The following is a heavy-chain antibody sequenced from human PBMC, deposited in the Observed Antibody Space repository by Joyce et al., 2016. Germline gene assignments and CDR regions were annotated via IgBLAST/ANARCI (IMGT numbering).Heavy chain of an antibody. J-gene: IGHJ4*02. CDR1: GYTFTDYY. CDR3: TREAY. CDR2: INLNTGGT. Sequence: QVQLVQSGAELKKPGASVKVSCKASGYTFTDYYIHWVRQAPGQGLELMGWINLNTGGTNYAQKFQGRVTLNGDTSISTAYMALTRLRSDDTAVYYCTREAYWGQGTLVTVSS. V-gene: IGHV1-2*02.